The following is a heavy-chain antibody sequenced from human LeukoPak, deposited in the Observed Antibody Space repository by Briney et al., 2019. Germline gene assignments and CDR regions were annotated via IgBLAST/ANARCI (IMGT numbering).Heavy chain of an antibody. D-gene: IGHD5-24*01. CDR2: IYYSGST. CDR1: GGPITSYY. J-gene: IGHJ6*03. Sequence: PSETLSLTCTVSGGPITSYYWSWIRQPPGKGLEWIGYIYYSGSTNYNPSLKSRVTISVDTSKNQFSLKLTSVTAADTAVYYCARGGGMGLYYYYMDVWGKGTTVTISS. V-gene: IGHV4-59*01. CDR3: ARGGGMGLYYYYMDV.